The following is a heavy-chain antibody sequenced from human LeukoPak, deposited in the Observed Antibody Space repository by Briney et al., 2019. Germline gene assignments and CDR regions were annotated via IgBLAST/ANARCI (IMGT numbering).Heavy chain of an antibody. D-gene: IGHD2-2*01. CDR3: AKTFGTIDPFEY. CDR2: IPYDGRNK. Sequence: GGSLRLSCAASGFTFSSYGMHWVRQAPGKGLEWVAFIPYDGRNKYYTDSVKGRFTISRDNSKNTLYLQMNSLRAEDTAVYYCAKTFGTIDPFEYWGQGTLVTVSS. J-gene: IGHJ4*02. CDR1: GFTFSSYG. V-gene: IGHV3-30*02.